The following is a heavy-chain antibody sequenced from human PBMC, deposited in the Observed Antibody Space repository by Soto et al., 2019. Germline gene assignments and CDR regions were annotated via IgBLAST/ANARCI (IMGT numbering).Heavy chain of an antibody. CDR1: GYSFAGYW. J-gene: IGHJ4*02. V-gene: IGHV5-10-1*01. D-gene: IGHD3-22*01. Sequence: PGESLKISCKGSGYSFAGYWITWVRQKPGKGLEWMGLIDPSDSQTYYSPSFRGHVTISVTKSITTVFLQWSSLRASDTAMYYCARQIYDSDTGPNFQYYFDSWGQGNPVTVSS. CDR2: IDPSDSQT. CDR3: ARQIYDSDTGPNFQYYFDS.